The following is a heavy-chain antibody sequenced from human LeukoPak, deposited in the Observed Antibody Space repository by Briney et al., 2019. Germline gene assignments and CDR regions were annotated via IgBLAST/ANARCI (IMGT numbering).Heavy chain of an antibody. CDR3: AGHVSAAAGGR. J-gene: IGHJ4*02. D-gene: IGHD6-13*01. Sequence: PSETLSLTCTVSGYSISSGYYWGWIRQPPGKGLEWIGSIYHSGSTYYNPSLKSRGSISLDTSKNQFSLKLNSMTTADTAVYYCAGHVSAAAGGRWGQGTLVTVSS. V-gene: IGHV4-38-2*02. CDR1: GYSISSGYY. CDR2: IYHSGST.